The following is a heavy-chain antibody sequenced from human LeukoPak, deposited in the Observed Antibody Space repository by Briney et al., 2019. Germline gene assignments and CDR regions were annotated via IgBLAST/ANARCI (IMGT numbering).Heavy chain of an antibody. D-gene: IGHD2-15*01. CDR2: ISSSGSTI. CDR1: GFTFSSYE. Sequence: PGGALRLSCAASGFTFSSYEMNWVRQAPGKGLEWVSYISSSGSTIYYADSVKGRFTISRDNSKNTLYLQMNSLRAEDTAVYYCARAIGRPGYCSGGSCYSRFDPWGQGTLVTVSS. CDR3: ARAIGRPGYCSGGSCYSRFDP. V-gene: IGHV3-48*03. J-gene: IGHJ5*02.